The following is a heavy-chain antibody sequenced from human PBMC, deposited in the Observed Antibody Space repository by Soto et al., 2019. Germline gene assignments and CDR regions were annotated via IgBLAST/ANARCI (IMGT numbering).Heavy chain of an antibody. CDR3: ARWAVAGINSFDP. J-gene: IGHJ5*02. Sequence: ASVKVSSKASGYTFTSYGISWVRQAPGQGLEWMGWIRAYNGNTNYAQKLQGRVTMTTDTSTSTAYMELRSLRSDDTAVYYCARWAVAGINSFDPWGQGTLVTVSS. CDR2: IRAYNGNT. V-gene: IGHV1-18*01. D-gene: IGHD6-19*01. CDR1: GYTFTSYG.